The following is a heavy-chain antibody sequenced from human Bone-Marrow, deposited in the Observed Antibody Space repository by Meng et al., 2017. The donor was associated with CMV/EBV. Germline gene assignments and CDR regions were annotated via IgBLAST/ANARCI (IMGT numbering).Heavy chain of an antibody. Sequence: GESLKISCAVSGFTFSDHWMTWVRQAPGKGLEWVANIKLDGSETYYVDSVKGRFTIPRDNAKNSQYLQMNSLRAEDTAVYYCARHLHWTFDYWGQGALVTVSS. V-gene: IGHV3-7*01. CDR2: IKLDGSET. CDR3: ARHLHWTFDY. J-gene: IGHJ4*02. D-gene: IGHD1-1*01. CDR1: GFTFSDHW.